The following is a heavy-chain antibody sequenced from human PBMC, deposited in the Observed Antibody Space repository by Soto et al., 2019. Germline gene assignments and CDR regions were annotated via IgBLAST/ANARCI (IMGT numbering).Heavy chain of an antibody. CDR3: ARDQGSSWPNWFDP. J-gene: IGHJ5*02. Sequence: PGGSLRLSCAASGFTFSDYYMSWIRQAPGKGLEWVSYISSSGSTIYYADSVRGRFTISRDNAKNSLYLQMNSLRAEDTAVYYWARDQGSSWPNWFDPWGQGTLVTVYS. CDR2: ISSSGSTI. D-gene: IGHD6-13*01. V-gene: IGHV3-11*01. CDR1: GFTFSDYY.